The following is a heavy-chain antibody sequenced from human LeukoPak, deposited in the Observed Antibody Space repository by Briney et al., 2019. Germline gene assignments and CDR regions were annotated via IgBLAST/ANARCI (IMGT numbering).Heavy chain of an antibody. CDR2: ISWVT. CDR3: AKAFFSGSGGNHKHFDS. V-gene: IGHV3-23*01. CDR1: GFTFSNFA. D-gene: IGHD3-10*01. J-gene: IGHJ4*02. Sequence: PGGALRLSCAASGFTFSNFAMSWVRQAPGKGLEWVSAISWVTYYADSVKGRFTISRDDSKSTLFLQMNSLRAEDTAVYYCAKAFFSGSGGNHKHFDSWGQGTLVTVSS.